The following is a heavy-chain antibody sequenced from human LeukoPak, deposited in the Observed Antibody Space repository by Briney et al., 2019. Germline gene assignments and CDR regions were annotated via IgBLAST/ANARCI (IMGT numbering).Heavy chain of an antibody. CDR3: AELGTTMIGGV. D-gene: IGHD3-10*02. J-gene: IGHJ6*04. V-gene: IGHV3-48*03. CDR1: GFTFSSYE. Sequence: GGSLRLSCAASGFTFSSYEMNWVRQAPGKGLEWVSYISSSGSTIYYADSVKGRFTISRDNAKNSLYLQMNSLRAEDTTVYYCAELGTTMIGGVWGKGTTVTIPS. CDR2: ISSSGSTI.